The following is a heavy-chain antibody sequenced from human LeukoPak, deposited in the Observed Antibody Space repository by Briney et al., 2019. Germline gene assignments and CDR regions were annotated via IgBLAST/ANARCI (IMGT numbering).Heavy chain of an antibody. J-gene: IGHJ4*02. Sequence: GGSLRLSCAASGFTFNSYAMSWVRQAPGKGLEWVSTISGSGGSTYYADSVKGRFTISRDNAKNSLYLQMNSLRAEDTAVYYCASGRGLLVALDYWGQGTLVTVSS. CDR1: GFTFNSYA. D-gene: IGHD6-6*01. CDR3: ASGRGLLVALDY. V-gene: IGHV3-23*01. CDR2: ISGSGGST.